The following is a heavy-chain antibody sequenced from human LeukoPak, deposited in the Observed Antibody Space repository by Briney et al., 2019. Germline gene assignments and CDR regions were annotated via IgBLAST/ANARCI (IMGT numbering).Heavy chain of an antibody. Sequence: SETLSLTCTVSGGSISSYYWSWIRQSAGKGLEWIGRIYSSGSTNYNPSLKSRVTMSVDTSKNQFSLKLSSVTAADTAVYYCARDFNSSWLDNWFDPWGQGTLVTVSS. D-gene: IGHD6-13*01. CDR2: IYSSGST. V-gene: IGHV4-4*07. J-gene: IGHJ5*02. CDR1: GGSISSYY. CDR3: ARDFNSSWLDNWFDP.